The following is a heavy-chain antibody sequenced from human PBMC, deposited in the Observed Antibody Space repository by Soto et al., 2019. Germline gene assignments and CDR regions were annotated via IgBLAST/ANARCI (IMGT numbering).Heavy chain of an antibody. CDR1: GFTFSSYG. D-gene: IGHD3-22*01. CDR3: ANRGFNYDSSGYPFEY. V-gene: IGHV3-30*18. Sequence: SGGSLRLSCAASGFTFSSYGMHLVRQAPGKGLEWVAVISYDGSNKYYADSVKGRFTISRDNSKNTLYLQMNSLRAEDTAVYYCANRGFNYDSSGYPFEYWGEGTLVTVSS. J-gene: IGHJ4*02. CDR2: ISYDGSNK.